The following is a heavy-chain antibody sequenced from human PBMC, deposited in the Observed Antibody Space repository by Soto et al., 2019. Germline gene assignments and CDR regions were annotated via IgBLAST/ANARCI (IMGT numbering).Heavy chain of an antibody. J-gene: IGHJ6*02. CDR2: ISAYSGNT. CDR3: ARTYDSSGYPDYYYGMDV. D-gene: IGHD3-22*01. CDR1: GYTFTSYG. Sequence: ASVKVSCKASGYTFTSYGISWVRQAPGQGLEWMGWISAYSGNTNYAQKLQGRVTMTTDTSTSTAYMELRSLRSDDTAVYYCARTYDSSGYPDYYYGMDVWGQGTTVTVSS. V-gene: IGHV1-18*01.